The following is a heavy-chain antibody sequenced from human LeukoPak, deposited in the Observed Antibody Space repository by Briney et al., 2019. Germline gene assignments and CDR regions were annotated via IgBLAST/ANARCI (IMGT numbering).Heavy chain of an antibody. J-gene: IGHJ4*02. Sequence: PGGSLRLSCAASGFTFSSYWMHWVRQAPGKGLVWVSRINSDGSSTSYADSVKGRFTISRDNSKDMLYLQMNSLRAEDTAVYYCARDGTDITGTWVVYWGQGTLVTVSS. D-gene: IGHD1-20*01. CDR2: INSDGSST. V-gene: IGHV3-74*01. CDR3: ARDGTDITGTWVVY. CDR1: GFTFSSYW.